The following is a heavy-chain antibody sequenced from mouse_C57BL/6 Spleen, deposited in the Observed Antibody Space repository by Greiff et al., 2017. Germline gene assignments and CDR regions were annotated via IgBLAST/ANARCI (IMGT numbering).Heavy chain of an antibody. CDR1: GFTFTDYY. CDR2: IRNKANGYTT. Sequence: EVMLVESGGGLVQPGGSLSLSCAASGFTFTDYYMSWVRQPPGKALEWLGFIRNKANGYTTEYSASVKGRFTISRDKSQSILYLQMNALRAEDSATYYCARYNPYGYDGGYAMDYWGQGTSVTVSS. V-gene: IGHV7-3*01. D-gene: IGHD2-2*01. CDR3: ARYNPYGYDGGYAMDY. J-gene: IGHJ4*01.